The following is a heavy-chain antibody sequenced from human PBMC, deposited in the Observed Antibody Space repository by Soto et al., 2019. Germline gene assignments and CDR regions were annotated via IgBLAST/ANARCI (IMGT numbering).Heavy chain of an antibody. CDR2: IRSKPYGVTA. CDR1: GFTFGDYA. D-gene: IGHD5-12*01. Sequence: EVQLVESGGGLVKPGRSLRLSCTGSGFTFGDYAMSWFRQAPGKGLAWVGFIRSKPYGVTAEYAASVKGRSTISRDDSKSIAYLQMNSLTTEDTAVYYCARGIWEMATIRPENYWGQGTPVTVSS. V-gene: IGHV3-49*05. J-gene: IGHJ4*02. CDR3: ARGIWEMATIRPENY.